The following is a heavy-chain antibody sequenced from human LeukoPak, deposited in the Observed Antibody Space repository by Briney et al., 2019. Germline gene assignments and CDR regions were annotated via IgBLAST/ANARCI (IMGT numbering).Heavy chain of an antibody. CDR3: ARAQQRDVTSPFELDY. CDR1: GYTFTSYD. D-gene: IGHD4-17*01. V-gene: IGHV1-8*01. J-gene: IGHJ4*02. CDR2: MNPNSGNT. Sequence: ASVKVSCKASGYTFTSYDINWVRQATGQGLEWMGWMNPNSGNTGYAQKFQGRVTMTRNTSISTAYMELNSLRAEVSAIYYCARAQQRDVTSPFELDYWGQGTLVAVSS.